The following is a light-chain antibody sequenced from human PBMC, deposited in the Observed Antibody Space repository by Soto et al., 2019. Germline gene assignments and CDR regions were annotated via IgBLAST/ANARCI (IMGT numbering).Light chain of an antibody. J-gene: IGLJ3*02. CDR2: LEGGGNY. CDR1: SGYSHYM. CDR3: ETWDSDSWV. V-gene: IGLV4-60*02. Sequence: QPVLTQSSSASASLGSSVKLTCTLSSGYSHYMIAWHQQQPGRAPRYLLKLEGGGNYNRGSGVPDRFSGSSSGADRYLTISSLQLEDEADYYCETWDSDSWVFGGGTKVTVL.